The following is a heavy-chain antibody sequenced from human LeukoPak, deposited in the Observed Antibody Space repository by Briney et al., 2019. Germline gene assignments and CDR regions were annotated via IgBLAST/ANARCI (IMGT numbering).Heavy chain of an antibody. CDR3: ARGTYYYDSSGYWKAFDI. D-gene: IGHD3-22*01. V-gene: IGHV6-1*01. CDR2: TYYRSKWYN. CDR1: GDSVSSNSAA. J-gene: IGHJ3*02. Sequence: SQTLSLTCAISGDSVSSNSAAWNWIRQSPSRGLEWLGRTYYRSKWYNDYAVSVKSRITINPDTSKNQFSLKLSSVTAADTAVYYCARGTYYYDSSGYWKAFDIWGQGTMVTVSS.